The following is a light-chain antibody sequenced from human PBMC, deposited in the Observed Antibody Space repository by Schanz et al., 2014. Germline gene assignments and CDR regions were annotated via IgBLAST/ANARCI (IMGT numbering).Light chain of an antibody. Sequence: QSALTQPASVSGSPGQSITISCTGTSSDVGNYNYVSWYRHHPGKAPKLIIFDVTSRPSGVSNRFSGSKSGNTASLTISGXXAEDEADYYCSSYTGSTSFWVFGGGTKLTVL. CDR1: SSDVGNYNY. CDR3: SSYTGSTSFWV. CDR2: DVT. V-gene: IGLV2-14*03. J-gene: IGLJ3*02.